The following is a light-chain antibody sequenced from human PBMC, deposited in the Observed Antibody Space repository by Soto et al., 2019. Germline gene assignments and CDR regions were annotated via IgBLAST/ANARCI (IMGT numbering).Light chain of an antibody. J-gene: IGKJ2*01. Sequence: DIQMTQSPSSLSASVGDRVTITCRASQTISRYLNWYHQKPGKTPQLLIYGASSLQSGAPSRFSGSGSRTHFTLTISSLQPEDFATYYCQQSYTTPYTFGQGTKLEIK. V-gene: IGKV1-39*01. CDR2: GAS. CDR3: QQSYTTPYT. CDR1: QTISRY.